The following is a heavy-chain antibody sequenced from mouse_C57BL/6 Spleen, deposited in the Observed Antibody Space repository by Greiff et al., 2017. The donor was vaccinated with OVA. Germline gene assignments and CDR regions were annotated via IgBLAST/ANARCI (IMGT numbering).Heavy chain of an antibody. J-gene: IGHJ2*01. CDR2: INPSTGGT. D-gene: IGHD2-3*01. Sequence: EVQIQESGPELVKPGASVKISCKASGYSFTGYYMNWVKQSPEKSLEWIGEINPSTGGTTYNQKFKAKATLTVDKSSSTAYMQLKSLTSEDSAVXYCARGDDCYNEGYDWGQGTTLTVSS. V-gene: IGHV1-42*01. CDR3: ARGDDCYNEGYD. CDR1: GYSFTGYY.